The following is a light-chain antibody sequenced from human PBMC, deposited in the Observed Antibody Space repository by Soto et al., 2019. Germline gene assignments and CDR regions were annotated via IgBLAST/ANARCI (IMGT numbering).Light chain of an antibody. CDR1: SSDVGSYNL. CDR3: CSYAGSSLLV. J-gene: IGLJ3*02. Sequence: QSALTQPTSVSVSPGQSITISCTGTSSDVGSYNLVSWYQHLPGKAPKLIIYEVTERPSGISSRFSGSKSGNTASLTISGLQGEDEAYYYCCSYAGSSLLVFGGGNKLTVL. V-gene: IGLV2-23*02. CDR2: EVT.